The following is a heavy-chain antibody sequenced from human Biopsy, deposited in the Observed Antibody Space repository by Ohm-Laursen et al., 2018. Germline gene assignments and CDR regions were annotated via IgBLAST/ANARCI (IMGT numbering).Heavy chain of an antibody. J-gene: IGHJ4*02. CDR3: ARVFCTSTTCYGLLDN. CDR1: GYTFISYD. Sequence: ASVKVSCKASGYTFISYDISWVRQAPGQGLEWMGWISPYNDKTSYPPKLQDRVTMTADTSTNTAHMELRSLRSDDPAVYYCARVFCTSTTCYGLLDNWGQGTVVTVSS. V-gene: IGHV1-18*01. D-gene: IGHD2/OR15-2a*01. CDR2: ISPYNDKT.